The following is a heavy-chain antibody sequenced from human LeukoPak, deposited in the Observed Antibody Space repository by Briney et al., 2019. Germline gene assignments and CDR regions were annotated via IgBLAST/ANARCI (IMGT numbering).Heavy chain of an antibody. V-gene: IGHV1-2*02. CDR1: GYTFAGYY. Sequence: ASVKVSCKASGYTFAGYYMHWVRQAPGQGVEWMGWINPNSGGTNYAQKFQGRVTMTRDTSISTAYMELSRLRSDDTAVYYCARDREIAARFDYWGQGTLVTVSS. D-gene: IGHD6-6*01. J-gene: IGHJ4*02. CDR2: INPNSGGT. CDR3: ARDREIAARFDY.